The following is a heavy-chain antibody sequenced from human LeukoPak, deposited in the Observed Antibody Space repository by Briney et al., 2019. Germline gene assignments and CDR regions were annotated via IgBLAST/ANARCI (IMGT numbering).Heavy chain of an antibody. Sequence: ASVKVSCKASGYTFTGYYMHWVRQAPGQGLEWMGRINPNSGGTNYGQKFQGRVTMTRDTSISTAYVELSRLRSDDTAVYYCASGDRITISARGYYFDYWGQGTLVTVSS. CDR1: GYTFTGYY. CDR3: ASGDRITISARGYYFDY. CDR2: INPNSGGT. D-gene: IGHD3-3*01. V-gene: IGHV1-2*02. J-gene: IGHJ4*02.